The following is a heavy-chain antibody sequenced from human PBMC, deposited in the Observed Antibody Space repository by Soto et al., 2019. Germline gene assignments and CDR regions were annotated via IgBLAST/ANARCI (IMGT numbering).Heavy chain of an antibody. D-gene: IGHD3-3*01. CDR1: GFTFSSYS. V-gene: IGHV3-21*01. J-gene: IGHJ4*02. CDR3: AREPLRFLGWLRRALDY. CDR2: ISSSSYI. Sequence: SLRLSCAASGFTFSSYSMNWVRQAPGKGLEWVSSISSSSYIYYADSVKGRFTISRDNAKNSLYLQMNSLRAEDTAVYYCAREPLRFLGWLRRALDYWGQGTLVTAPQ.